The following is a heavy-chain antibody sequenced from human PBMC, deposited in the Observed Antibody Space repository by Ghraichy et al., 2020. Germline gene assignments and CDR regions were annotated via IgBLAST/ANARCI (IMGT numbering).Heavy chain of an antibody. Sequence: SVKVSCKASGGTFSSYAISWVRQAPGQGLEWMGRIIPILGIANYAQKFQGRVTITADKSTSTAYMELSSLRSEDTAVYYCARALGYCSSTSCSDYWGQGTLVTVSS. J-gene: IGHJ4*02. D-gene: IGHD2-2*01. V-gene: IGHV1-69*04. CDR3: ARALGYCSSTSCSDY. CDR1: GGTFSSYA. CDR2: IIPILGIA.